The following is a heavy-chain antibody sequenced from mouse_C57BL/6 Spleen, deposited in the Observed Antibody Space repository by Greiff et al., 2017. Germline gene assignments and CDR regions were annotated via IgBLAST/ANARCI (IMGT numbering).Heavy chain of an antibody. Sequence: QVQLQQSGAELAKPGASVKLSCKASGYTFTSYWMHWVKQRPGQGLEWIGYINPSSGYTKYNQKFKDKATLTAAKSSSTAYMQLSSLTYEDSAVYYCARLDDYDGYYAMDYWGQGTSVTVAS. CDR1: GYTFTSYW. CDR3: ARLDDYDGYYAMDY. D-gene: IGHD2-4*01. V-gene: IGHV1-7*01. CDR2: INPSSGYT. J-gene: IGHJ4*01.